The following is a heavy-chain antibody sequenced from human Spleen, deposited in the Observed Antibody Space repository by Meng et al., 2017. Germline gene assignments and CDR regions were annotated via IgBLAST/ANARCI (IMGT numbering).Heavy chain of an antibody. D-gene: IGHD4-17*01. CDR2: IWYDGSNK. Sequence: GESLKISCAASGFTFSSYGMHWVRQAPGKGLEWVAVIWYDGSNKYYADSVKGRFTISRDNSKNTLYLQMNSLRAEDTAVYYCAATADYNYYGLDIWGQGTTVTVSS. V-gene: IGHV3-33*01. CDR3: AATADYNYYGLDI. CDR1: GFTFSSYG. J-gene: IGHJ6*02.